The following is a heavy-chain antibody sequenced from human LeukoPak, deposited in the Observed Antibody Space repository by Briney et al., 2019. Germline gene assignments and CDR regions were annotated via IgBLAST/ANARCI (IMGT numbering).Heavy chain of an antibody. D-gene: IGHD1-26*01. Sequence: ASVKVSCKAPGYTFTGYYMHWVRQAPGQGLEWMGWINPNSGGTNYAQKFQGRVTMIRDTSISTAYMELSRLRSDDTAVYYCARSNSGSYSLFDYWGQGTLVTVSS. CDR1: GYTFTGYY. J-gene: IGHJ4*02. V-gene: IGHV1-2*02. CDR2: INPNSGGT. CDR3: ARSNSGSYSLFDY.